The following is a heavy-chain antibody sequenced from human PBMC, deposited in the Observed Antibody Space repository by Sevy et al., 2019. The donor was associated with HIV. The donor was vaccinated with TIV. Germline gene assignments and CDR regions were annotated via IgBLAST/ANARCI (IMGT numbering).Heavy chain of an antibody. V-gene: IGHV1-24*01. D-gene: IGHD3-22*01. J-gene: IGHJ4*02. Sequence: ASVKVSCKVSGYTLTELSMHWVRQAPGKGLEWMGGFDPEDGETIYAQKFQGRVTMTEDTSTDTAYMELGSLRSEDTAVYYCATSPKTYYYDSSGYYYDYWGQGTLVTVSS. CDR2: FDPEDGET. CDR3: ATSPKTYYYDSSGYYYDY. CDR1: GYTLTELS.